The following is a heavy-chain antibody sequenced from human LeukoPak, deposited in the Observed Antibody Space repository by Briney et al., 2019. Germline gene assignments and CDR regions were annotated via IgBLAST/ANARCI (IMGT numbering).Heavy chain of an antibody. D-gene: IGHD3-10*01. CDR1: GYTFTSYG. J-gene: IGHJ6*03. CDR3: ANTMVRGGYYYYYYMDV. V-gene: IGHV1-69*13. CDR2: IIPIFGTA. Sequence: GASVKVSCKASGYTFTSYGISWVRQAPGQGLEWMGGIIPIFGTANYAQKFQGRVTITADESTSTAYMELSSLRSEDTAVYYCANTMVRGGYYYYYYMDVWGKGTTVTISS.